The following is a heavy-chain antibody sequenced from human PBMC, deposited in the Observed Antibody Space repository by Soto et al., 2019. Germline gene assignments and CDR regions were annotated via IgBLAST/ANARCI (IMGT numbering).Heavy chain of an antibody. CDR2: IYYGGST. CDR3: ARQSAVAGNWFDP. D-gene: IGHD6-19*01. CDR1: GGSISSGSYY. J-gene: IGHJ5*02. Sequence: SETLSLTCTVSGGSISSGSYYWGWIRQPPGTGLDWIGSIYYGGSTYYNPSLKSRVTISVDTSKNQFSLKLSSVTAADTAVYYCARQSAVAGNWFDPWGQGTLVTVSS. V-gene: IGHV4-39*01.